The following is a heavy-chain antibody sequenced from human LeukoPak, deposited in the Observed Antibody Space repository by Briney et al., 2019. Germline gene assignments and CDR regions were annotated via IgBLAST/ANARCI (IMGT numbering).Heavy chain of an antibody. CDR1: GFAFSDYN. J-gene: IGHJ6*02. V-gene: IGHV3-21*06. D-gene: IGHD2-15*01. CDR2: ISSRSSYV. CDR3: ARDRCSSGSNCNYYYGMDV. Sequence: GGSLRLSCKASGFAFSDYNVNWVRQAPGKGLEWVSSISSRSSYVHYADSVKGRFTVSRDNAWDSLYLQMNSLRAEDTAVYYCARDRCSSGSNCNYYYGMDVWGQGTTVTVSS.